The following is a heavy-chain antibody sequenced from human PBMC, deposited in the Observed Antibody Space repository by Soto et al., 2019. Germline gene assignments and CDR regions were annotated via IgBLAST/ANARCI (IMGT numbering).Heavy chain of an antibody. J-gene: IGHJ6*03. D-gene: IGHD1-1*01. CDR1: GFTSSSYW. V-gene: IGHV3-74*01. Sequence: EVQLVESGGGLVQPGGSLRLSCAAPGFTSSSYWRTGFRKFQGKGLVWFSRINGDGRITTYADSVKGRFTVSRDNAKNTLFLEMNSLRAEDTAVYYCARVGTGYYYKDVWGKGTTVTVSS. CDR2: INGDGRIT. CDR3: ARVGTGYYYKDV.